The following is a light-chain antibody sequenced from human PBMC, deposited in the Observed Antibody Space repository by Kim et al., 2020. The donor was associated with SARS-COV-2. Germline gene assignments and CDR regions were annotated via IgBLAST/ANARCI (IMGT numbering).Light chain of an antibody. J-gene: IGLJ3*02. CDR3: SVWDDSLNGGV. Sequence: QSVLTQPPSASGTPGQRVTISCSGSRSNIGSNSVNWYQQLPGTAPKLLIYSSNERPSGVPDRFSGSKSGTSASLAISGLQSEDEADYYCSVWDDSLNGGVFGGGTQLTVL. CDR2: SSN. CDR1: RSNIGSNS. V-gene: IGLV1-44*01.